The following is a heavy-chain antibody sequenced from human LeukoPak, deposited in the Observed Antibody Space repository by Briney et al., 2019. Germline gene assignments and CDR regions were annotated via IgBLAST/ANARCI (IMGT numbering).Heavy chain of an antibody. CDR3: ARGDWLLDY. J-gene: IGHJ4*02. CDR2: IYYSGST. V-gene: IGHV4-59*01. Sequence: SETLSLTCTVSGGSISSYYWSWIRQPPGKGLEWIGYIYYSGSTNYNPSLKSRVTISVETSKNQFSLKLSSVIAADTAVYYCARGDWLLDYWGQGTLVTDSS. D-gene: IGHD3-9*01. CDR1: GGSISSYY.